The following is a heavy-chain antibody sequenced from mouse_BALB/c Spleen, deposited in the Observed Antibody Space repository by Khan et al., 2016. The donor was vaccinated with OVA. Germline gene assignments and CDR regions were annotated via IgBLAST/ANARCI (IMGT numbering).Heavy chain of an antibody. J-gene: IGHJ2*01. Sequence: QVQLKQSGPGLVQPSQSLSITCTVSGFSLTSYGVHWVRQSPGRGLEWLGMIWSGGSTDYNATFISRLSISKDNYKSQVFFKMNSLQAYDTAIYYCARNRNGYFDYWGQGTTLTVSS. V-gene: IGHV2-2*01. CDR2: IWSGGST. CDR3: ARNRNGYFDY. D-gene: IGHD1-1*02. CDR1: GFSLTSYG.